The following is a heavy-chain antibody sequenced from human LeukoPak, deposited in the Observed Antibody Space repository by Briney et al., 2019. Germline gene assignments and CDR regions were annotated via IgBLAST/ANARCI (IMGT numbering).Heavy chain of an antibody. CDR1: GYTFTNYY. Sequence: GASVNVSCKASGYTFTNYYIHWVRQAPGQGLEWVGWINPNSGDTNYAQKLQGRVTMTRDTSIITAFMELSRLTSDDTAVYYCARVVSGGVIWAYWGQGTLVTVSS. CDR3: ARVVSGGVIWAY. J-gene: IGHJ4*02. V-gene: IGHV1-2*02. CDR2: INPNSGDT. D-gene: IGHD3-16*01.